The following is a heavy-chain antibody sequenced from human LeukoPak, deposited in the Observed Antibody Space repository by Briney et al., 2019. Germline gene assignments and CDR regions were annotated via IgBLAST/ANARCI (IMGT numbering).Heavy chain of an antibody. CDR3: ARTGLGLYSFDY. D-gene: IGHD4-11*01. V-gene: IGHV3-48*03. CDR2: ISSSGSTI. Sequence: GGSLRLSCAASGFTFSSYEMHWVRQAPGKGLEWISYISSSGSTIYYADSVKGRFTISRDNAKNSLYLQMNGLRLEDTAVYYCARTGLGLYSFDYWGQGIQVTISS. J-gene: IGHJ4*02. CDR1: GFTFSSYE.